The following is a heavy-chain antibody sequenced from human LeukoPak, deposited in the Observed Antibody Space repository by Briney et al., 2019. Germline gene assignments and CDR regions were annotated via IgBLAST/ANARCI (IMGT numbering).Heavy chain of an antibody. CDR2: IWYDGSNK. V-gene: IGHV3-33*01. CDR1: GFTFSSYG. Sequence: GGSLRLSCAASGFTFSSYGMHWVRQAPGKGLEWVAVIWYDGSNKYYADSVKGRFTISRDNSKNTLYLQMNSLRAEDTAVYYCASRITMIAGDYWGQGTLVTVSS. J-gene: IGHJ4*02. D-gene: IGHD3-22*01. CDR3: ASRITMIAGDY.